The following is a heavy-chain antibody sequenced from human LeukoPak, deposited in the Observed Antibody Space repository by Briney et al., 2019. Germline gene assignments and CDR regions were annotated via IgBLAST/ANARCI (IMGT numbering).Heavy chain of an antibody. J-gene: IGHJ4*02. CDR3: ARDPDYYGSGSYSYFDY. CDR2: IYYSGST. D-gene: IGHD3-10*01. CDR1: GGSISSGGYY. Sequence: SQTLSLTCTVSGGSISSGGYYWSWIRQHPGKGLEWIGYIYYSGSTYSNPSLKSRVTISVDTSKNQFSLKLSSVTAADTAVYYCARDPDYYGSGSYSYFDYWGQGTLVTVSS. V-gene: IGHV4-31*03.